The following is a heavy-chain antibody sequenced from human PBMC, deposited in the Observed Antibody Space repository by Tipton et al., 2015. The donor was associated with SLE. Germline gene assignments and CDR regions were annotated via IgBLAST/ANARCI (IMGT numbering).Heavy chain of an antibody. CDR3: ARTGSGSYSDC. J-gene: IGHJ4*02. V-gene: IGHV3-23*01. CDR1: GFSFSSYA. CDR2: ITSSGVST. D-gene: IGHD1-26*01. Sequence: SLRLSCADSGFSFSSYAMNWVRQAPGKGLQWVSVITSSGVSTNYADSVKGRFTISRDNSKNTMFLQMNSLRDEDTAAYYCARTGSGSYSDCWGQGTLVTVSS.